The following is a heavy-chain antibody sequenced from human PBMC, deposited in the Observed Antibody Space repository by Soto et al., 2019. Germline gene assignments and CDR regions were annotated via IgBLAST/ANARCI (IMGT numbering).Heavy chain of an antibody. D-gene: IGHD6-19*01. Sequence: GASVKVSCKASGGTFSSYTIIWVRQAPGQGLEWMGRIIPILGIANYAQKFQGRVTITADKSTSTAYMELSSLRSEDTAVYYCAREASYSSRSWFDPWGQGTLVTVSS. CDR3: AREASYSSRSWFDP. CDR2: IIPILGIA. CDR1: GGTFSSYT. V-gene: IGHV1-69*04. J-gene: IGHJ5*02.